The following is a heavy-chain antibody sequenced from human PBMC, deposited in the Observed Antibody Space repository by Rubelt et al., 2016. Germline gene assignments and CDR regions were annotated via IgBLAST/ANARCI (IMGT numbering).Heavy chain of an antibody. Sequence: SGFTFSSYAMHWVRQAPGKGLEWVAVISYDGSNKYYADSVKGRFTISRDNAKNSLYLQMNSLRAEDTAVYYCASGPRWELPKRYFDYWGQGTLVTVSS. CDR2: ISYDGSNK. V-gene: IGHV3-30*04. CDR1: GFTFSSYA. J-gene: IGHJ4*02. D-gene: IGHD1-26*01. CDR3: ASGPRWELPKRYFDY.